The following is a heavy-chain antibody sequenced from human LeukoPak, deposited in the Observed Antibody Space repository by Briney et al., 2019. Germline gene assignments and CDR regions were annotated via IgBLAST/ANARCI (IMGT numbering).Heavy chain of an antibody. CDR1: GGTSNSHA. CDR3: ARDAPGLAYYYGLDV. J-gene: IGHJ6*02. D-gene: IGHD3-10*01. V-gene: IGHV1-18*01. Sequence: ASVKVSCKASGGTSNSHAISWVRQAPGQGLEWMGWINTYNGNTHYAQKLQGRVTMTTDTATSTAYMELRSLRSDDTAAYYCARDAPGLAYYYGLDVWGQGTTVTVSS. CDR2: INTYNGNT.